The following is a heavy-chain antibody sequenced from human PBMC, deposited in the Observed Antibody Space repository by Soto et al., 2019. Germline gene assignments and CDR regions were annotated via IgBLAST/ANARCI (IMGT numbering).Heavy chain of an antibody. Sequence: PGGSLRLSCAASGFTFSSYSMNWVRQAPGKGLEWVSSISSSSSYIYDADSGKGRVPSSRDNATNSLYLQMNSLRAEDTAVYYCARDGEGYWGRGTLVTSPQ. CDR1: GFTFSSYS. CDR2: ISSSSSYI. D-gene: IGHD2-21*01. J-gene: IGHJ4*02. CDR3: ARDGEGY. V-gene: IGHV3-21*01.